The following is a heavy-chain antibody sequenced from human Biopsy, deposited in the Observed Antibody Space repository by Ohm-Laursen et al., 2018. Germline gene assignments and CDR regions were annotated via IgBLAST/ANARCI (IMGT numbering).Heavy chain of an antibody. J-gene: IGHJ6*02. Sequence: TQTLPLTCSFSGFSISACRMCASWIRQAPGEPLEWLARVDWDDYKDYSASLQTKLSISKDPTNDQVVLTVNNVDPADTATYYCARTPILIVSAGLVYRHRRHLQGMDVWGQGIAVTVS. V-gene: IGHV2-70*11. D-gene: IGHD6-13*01. CDR2: VDWDDYK. CDR1: GFSISACRMC. CDR3: ARTPILIVSAGLVYRHRRHLQGMDV.